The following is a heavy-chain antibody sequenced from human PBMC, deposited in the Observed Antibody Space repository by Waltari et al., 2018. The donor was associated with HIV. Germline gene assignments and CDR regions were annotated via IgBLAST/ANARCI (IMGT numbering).Heavy chain of an antibody. CDR2: TNNSGTT. J-gene: IGHJ5*02. CDR3: ARTYKRISLFEIIRDLSWFDP. D-gene: IGHD3-10*01. Sequence: VPVQSWGAGLLKPSETLSLTCAIYGGSFDDHYWARLSQTPEKGLEWLGDTNNSGTTTYNPSLKSRVTVSIDTSKNQFSLNLRSVTAADTAVYYCARTYKRISLFEIIRDLSWFDPWGQGTLVTVSS. CDR1: GGSFDDHY. V-gene: IGHV4-34*01.